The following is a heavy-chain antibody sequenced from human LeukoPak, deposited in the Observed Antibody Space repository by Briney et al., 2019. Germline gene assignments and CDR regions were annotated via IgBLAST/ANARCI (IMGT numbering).Heavy chain of an antibody. D-gene: IGHD5-12*01. CDR1: GGTFSSYA. V-gene: IGHV1-69*13. CDR2: IIPIFGTA. CDR3: ARDLSGYDSRSFDY. J-gene: IGHJ4*02. Sequence: SVKVSCKASGGTFSSYAISWVRQAPGQGLEWMGGIIPIFGTANYAQKFQGRVTITADESTSTAYMELSSMRSEDTAVYYCARDLSGYDSRSFDYWGQGTLVTVSS.